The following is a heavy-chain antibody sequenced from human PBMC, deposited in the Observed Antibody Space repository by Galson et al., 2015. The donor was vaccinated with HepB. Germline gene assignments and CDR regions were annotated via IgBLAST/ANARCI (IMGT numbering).Heavy chain of an antibody. CDR2: MNPNSGNT. D-gene: IGHD3-3*02. V-gene: IGHV1-8*01. Sequence: SVKVSCKASGYTFTSYDINWVRQATGQGLEWMGWMNPNSGNTGYAQKFQGRVTMTRNTSISTAYMELSSLRSEDTAVYYCARSHPFVARRIYYYYGMDVWGQGTTVTVSS. CDR3: ARSHPFVARRIYYYYGMDV. J-gene: IGHJ6*02. CDR1: GYTFTSYD.